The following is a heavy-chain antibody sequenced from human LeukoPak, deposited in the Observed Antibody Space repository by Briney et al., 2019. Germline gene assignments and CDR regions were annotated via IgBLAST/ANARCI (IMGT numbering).Heavy chain of an antibody. D-gene: IGHD5-18*01. J-gene: IGHJ4*02. CDR1: GFTFRSYA. CDR2: IGDSGGPT. V-gene: IGHV3-23*01. Sequence: GGSLRLSCAASGFTFRSYAMNWVRQAPGRGLEWVSFIGDSGGPTYYADSVKGRFTISRDSSKNTLYLQMNSLRAEDTAVYYCAKARAGYSYGRDLFDYWGQGTLVTVSS. CDR3: AKARAGYSYGRDLFDY.